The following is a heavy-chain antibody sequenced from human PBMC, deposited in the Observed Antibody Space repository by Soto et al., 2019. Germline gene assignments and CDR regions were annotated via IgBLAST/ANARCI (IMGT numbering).Heavy chain of an antibody. CDR1: GGSISSYY. J-gene: IGHJ3*02. V-gene: IGHV4-59*01. D-gene: IGHD6-6*01. CDR3: ARVIAARRRGAFDI. CDR2: IHHSGTT. Sequence: ASETLSLTCIVSGGSISSYYWTWIRQSPGKGLEWIGYIHHSGTTNYNPALKSRVTISVDTSKNQFSLKLRSVTAADTAVYYCARVIAARRRGAFDIWGQGTMVTVSS.